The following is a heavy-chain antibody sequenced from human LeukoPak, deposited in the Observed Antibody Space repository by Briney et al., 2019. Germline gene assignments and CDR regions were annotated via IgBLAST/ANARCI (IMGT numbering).Heavy chain of an antibody. V-gene: IGHV4-59*01. CDR1: GGSISSYY. J-gene: IGHJ6*02. Sequence: SETLSLTCTVSGGSISSYYWSWIRQPPGKGLEWIGYIYYSGSTNYNPSLKSRVTISVDTSKNQFSLKLSSVTAADTAVYYCARGQGHPEYYYYGMDVWGQGTTVTVSS. CDR3: ARGQGHPEYYYYGMDV. CDR2: IYYSGST.